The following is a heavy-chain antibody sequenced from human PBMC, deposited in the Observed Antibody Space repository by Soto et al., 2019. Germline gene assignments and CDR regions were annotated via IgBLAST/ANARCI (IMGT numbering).Heavy chain of an antibody. D-gene: IGHD2-15*01. Sequence: QVQLQQWGAGLLKPSDTLSLTCAVYGGSFSGYYWSWIRQPPGKGLEWIGEINHSGSTNYNPFLKSRVTISVDTSKNQFSLKLSSVTAADTAVYYCARGDGVVVVGVYYFDYWGQGTLVTVSS. CDR2: INHSGST. V-gene: IGHV4-34*01. CDR1: GGSFSGYY. J-gene: IGHJ4*02. CDR3: ARGDGVVVVGVYYFDY.